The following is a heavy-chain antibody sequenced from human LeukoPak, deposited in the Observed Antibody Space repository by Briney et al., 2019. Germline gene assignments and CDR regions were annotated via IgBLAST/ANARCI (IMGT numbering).Heavy chain of an antibody. Sequence: GGTLRLSCAASGFTFSRYVMTWVRQAPGKGLEWVSSISSSSSYIYYADSVKGRFTISRDNAKNSLYLQMNSLRAEDTAVYYCARAYSSGWPIGSWGQGTLVTVSS. CDR2: ISSSSSYI. CDR1: GFTFSRYV. V-gene: IGHV3-21*01. J-gene: IGHJ5*02. D-gene: IGHD6-19*01. CDR3: ARAYSSGWPIGS.